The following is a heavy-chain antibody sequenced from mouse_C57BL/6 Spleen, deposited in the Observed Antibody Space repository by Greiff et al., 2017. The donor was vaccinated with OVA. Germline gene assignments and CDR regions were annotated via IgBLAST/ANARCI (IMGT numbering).Heavy chain of an antibody. J-gene: IGHJ4*01. D-gene: IGHD4-1*02. V-gene: IGHV1-82*01. CDR1: GYAFSSSW. CDR3: ARSTGIYAMDY. Sequence: QVQLQQSGPELVKPGASVKISCKASGYAFSSSWMNWVKQRPGKGLEWIGRIYPGDGDTNYNGKFKGKATLTADKSSSTAYMQLSSLTSEDSAVYFCARSTGIYAMDYRGQGTSVTVSS. CDR2: IYPGDGDT.